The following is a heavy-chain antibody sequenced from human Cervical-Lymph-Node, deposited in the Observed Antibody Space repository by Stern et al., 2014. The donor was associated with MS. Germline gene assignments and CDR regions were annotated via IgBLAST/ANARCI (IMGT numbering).Heavy chain of an antibody. CDR2: IYPGVSDI. J-gene: IGHJ4*02. D-gene: IGHD2-21*01. Sequence: VQLVQSGAELKEPGESLKISCKTSGYNFINYWIAWVRQVPGKGLEWIGIIYPGVSDIRYSPSFQGHVTMSVDKSKTTAYLQWKSLKASDTAVYYCARWSVACDYWGQGALITVSS. V-gene: IGHV5-51*03. CDR3: ARWSVACDY. CDR1: GYNFINYW.